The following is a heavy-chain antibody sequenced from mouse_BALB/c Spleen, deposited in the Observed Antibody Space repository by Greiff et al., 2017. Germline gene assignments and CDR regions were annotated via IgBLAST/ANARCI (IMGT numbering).Heavy chain of an antibody. D-gene: IGHD2-4*01. CDR1: GFTFSSYA. J-gene: IGHJ3*01. V-gene: IGHV5-9-3*01. CDR2: ISSGGSYT. Sequence: EVKVVESGGGLVKPGGSLKLSCAASGFTFSSYAMSWVRQTPEKRLEWVATISSGGSYTYYPDSVKGRFTISRDNAKNTLYLQMSSLRSEDTAMYYCAKRLRQETFAYWGQGTLVTVSA. CDR3: AKRLRQETFAY.